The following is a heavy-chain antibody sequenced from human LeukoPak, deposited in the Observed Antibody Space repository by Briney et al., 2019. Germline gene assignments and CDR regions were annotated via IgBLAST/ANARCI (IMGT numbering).Heavy chain of an antibody. CDR3: VKISEADSSGWTY. J-gene: IGHJ4*02. CDR1: GFTFSLYW. D-gene: IGHD6-19*01. V-gene: IGHV3-7*01. Sequence: GGSLRLSCAVSGFTFSLYWMSWVRQAPGKGLEWVANIKQDGSDKYYVDSVKGRFTISRDNAKNSLYLQMNSLRAEDTAVYYCVKISEADSSGWTYWGQGTLVTVSS. CDR2: IKQDGSDK.